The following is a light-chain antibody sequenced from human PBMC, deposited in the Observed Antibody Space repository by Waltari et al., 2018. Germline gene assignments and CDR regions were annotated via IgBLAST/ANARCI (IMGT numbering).Light chain of an antibody. CDR1: QSLVYSDGKTY. J-gene: IGKJ2*03. CDR3: MQALRSPYS. CDR2: LVS. V-gene: IGKV2-40*01. Sequence: DIVMTQTPLSLPVTLGEPASIPCRSSQSLVYSDGKTYLDWYLQKPGQSPQLLMYLVSKRASGVPDKFSGSGSGTDFTLKISRVEAEDVGVYYCMQALRSPYSFGQGTKVEIK.